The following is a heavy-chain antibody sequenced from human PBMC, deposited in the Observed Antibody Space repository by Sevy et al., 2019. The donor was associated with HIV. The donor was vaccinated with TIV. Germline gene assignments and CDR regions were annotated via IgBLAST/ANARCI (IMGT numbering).Heavy chain of an antibody. D-gene: IGHD2-8*02. V-gene: IGHV3-23*01. CDR1: GFTLSSYA. Sequence: GGSLRLSCAASGFTLSSYAMSWVRQAPGKGLELVSSISISGADKYYADSVKGRFTISRDNSQNRLYLQMNSLRAEDTALYYCAKALVETEDKNEFDPWGQGTLVTVSS. CDR2: ISISGADK. CDR3: AKALVETEDKNEFDP. J-gene: IGHJ5*02.